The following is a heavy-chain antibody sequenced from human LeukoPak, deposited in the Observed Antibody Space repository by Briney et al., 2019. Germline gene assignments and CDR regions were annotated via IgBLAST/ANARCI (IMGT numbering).Heavy chain of an antibody. CDR3: ARDTARITIFGVAKYMDV. D-gene: IGHD3-3*01. V-gene: IGHV1-2*02. Sequence: GASVKVSCKASGYTFTGDYMHWVRQAPGQGLEWMGWINPNSGGTNYAQKFQGRVTMTRDTSISTAYMELSRLRSDDTAVYYCARDTARITIFGVAKYMDVWGKGTTVTVSS. J-gene: IGHJ6*03. CDR2: INPNSGGT. CDR1: GYTFTGDY.